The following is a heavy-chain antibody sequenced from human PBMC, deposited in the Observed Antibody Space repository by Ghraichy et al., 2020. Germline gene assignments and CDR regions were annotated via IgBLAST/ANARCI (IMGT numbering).Heavy chain of an antibody. CDR2: ISSSSSYI. CDR3: AIIPTYYYDSSGLSDY. V-gene: IGHV3-21*01. D-gene: IGHD3-22*01. J-gene: IGHJ4*02. CDR1: GFTFSSYS. Sequence: GGSLRLSCAASGFTFSSYSMNWVRQAPGKGLEWVSSISSSSSYIYYADSVKGRFTISRDNAKNSLYLQMNSLRAEDTAVYYCAIIPTYYYDSSGLSDYWGQGTLVTVSS.